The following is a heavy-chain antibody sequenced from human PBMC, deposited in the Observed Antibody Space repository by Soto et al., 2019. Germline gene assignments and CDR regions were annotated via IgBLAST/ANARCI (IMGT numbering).Heavy chain of an antibody. CDR2: INQDGSEQ. J-gene: IGHJ1*01. D-gene: IGHD3-22*01. CDR3: ARSSGYHDTYPTNQYFHH. Sequence: VGSLKLCCSASGVTFSTYWMIWVLQAPGKGLEWVANINQDGSEQYYVDSVKGRFTISRDNARNSLYLQVNSLRADDTAMFYCARSSGYHDTYPTNQYFHHWGQGTLVTVSS. CDR1: GVTFSTYW. V-gene: IGHV3-7*01.